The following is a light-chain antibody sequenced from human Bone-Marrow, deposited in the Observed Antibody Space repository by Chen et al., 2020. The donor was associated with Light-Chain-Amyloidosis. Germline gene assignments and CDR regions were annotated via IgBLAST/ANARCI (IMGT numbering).Light chain of an antibody. V-gene: IGLV3-25*03. CDR2: RET. CDR3: QSADSSGTYEVI. CDR1: ALPTKY. J-gene: IGLJ2*01. Sequence: SYELTQPPSVSVSPGQTARITCSGDALPTKYAYWYQQKPGQAPVLVIHRETERPSGISERFSGSSSGTTVTLTISGVQAEDEADYHCQSADSSGTYEVIFGGGTKLTVL.